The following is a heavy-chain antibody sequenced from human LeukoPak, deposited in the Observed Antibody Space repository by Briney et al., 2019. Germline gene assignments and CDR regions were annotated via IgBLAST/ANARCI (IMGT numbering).Heavy chain of an antibody. CDR3: ARSEYSFDY. CDR1: GFTFSRFW. V-gene: IGHV3-74*01. J-gene: IGHJ4*02. CDR2: VNIDGSST. Sequence: SGGSLRLSCAASGFTFSRFWMHWVRQAPGKGLVWVSRVNIDGSSTSYADSVRGRFTISRDNAKNTLHLQMNSLRAEDTAVYYCARSEYSFDYWGQGTLVTVSS.